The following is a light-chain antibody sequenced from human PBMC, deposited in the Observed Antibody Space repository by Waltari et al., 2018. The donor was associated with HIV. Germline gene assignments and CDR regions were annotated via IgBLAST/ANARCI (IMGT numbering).Light chain of an antibody. Sequence: SSELTQDPAVSVALVQTVRITCHGNSLISYYASWYQQKPGQAPVLVIYGKNNRPSGIPDRFSGSSSGNTASLTITGAQAEDEADYYCNSRDSSGNLWVFGGGTKLTVL. V-gene: IGLV3-19*01. CDR2: GKN. J-gene: IGLJ3*02. CDR3: NSRDSSGNLWV. CDR1: SLISYY.